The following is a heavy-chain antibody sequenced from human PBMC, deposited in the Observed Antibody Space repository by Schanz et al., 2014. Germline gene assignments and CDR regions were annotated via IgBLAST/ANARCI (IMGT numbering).Heavy chain of an antibody. CDR3: AKVWGSDYFYPFDY. D-gene: IGHD3-22*01. CDR1: GFTFSSYT. CDR2: ISNTSSTI. J-gene: IGHJ4*02. V-gene: IGHV3-48*02. Sequence: EVQLVESGGDLVQPGGSLRLSCAASGFTFSSYTMNWVRQAPGKRLEWVSYISNTSSTIYYADSVRGRFTISRDNAKNSLYLQMNSLRDEDTAVYYCAKVWGSDYFYPFDYWGQGTLVTVSS.